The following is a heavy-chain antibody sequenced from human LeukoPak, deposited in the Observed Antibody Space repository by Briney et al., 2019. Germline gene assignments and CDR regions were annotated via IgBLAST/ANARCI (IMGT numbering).Heavy chain of an antibody. CDR3: VSVLFVVVYDY. J-gene: IGHJ4*02. CDR2: ISISGDTI. V-gene: IGHV3-48*03. CDR1: GVTLSNDE. D-gene: IGHD3-22*01. Sequence: GCLRLSCAASGVTLSNDETGWGRDAPGGGVGWGSYISISGDTISYADSVKVRFPIPRNNAQNSPYRQMNSLRAEETAVTYGVSVLFVVVYDYWGQRTLVTVS.